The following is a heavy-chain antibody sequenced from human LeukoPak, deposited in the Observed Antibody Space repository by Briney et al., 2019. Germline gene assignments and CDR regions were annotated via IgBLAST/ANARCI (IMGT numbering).Heavy chain of an antibody. CDR1: GFTFSNFA. Sequence: GGSLRLSCAVSGFTFSNFAMSWVRQAPGKGLEWVSAISGTSGNTFYTDSVTGRFTISRDNSKNTLYVQMNSLGAEDTAVYYCAKTGGYYDTSDLYRPDVFDIWGQGTVVTVSS. CDR3: AKTGGYYDTSDLYRPDVFDI. V-gene: IGHV3-23*01. D-gene: IGHD3-22*01. CDR2: ISGTSGNT. J-gene: IGHJ3*02.